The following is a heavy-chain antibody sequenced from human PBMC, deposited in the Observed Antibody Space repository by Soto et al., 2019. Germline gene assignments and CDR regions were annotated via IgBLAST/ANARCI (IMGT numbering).Heavy chain of an antibody. J-gene: IGHJ4*02. CDR3: AKDAAGYSYGSRYFDY. Sequence: PGGSLRLSCAASGFTFSSYGMHWVRQAPGKGLEWVAVISYDGSNKYYADSVKGRFTISRDNSKNTLYLQMNSLRAEDTAVYYCAKDAAGYSYGSRYFDYWGQGTLVTVPQ. CDR2: ISYDGSNK. V-gene: IGHV3-30*18. CDR1: GFTFSSYG. D-gene: IGHD5-18*01.